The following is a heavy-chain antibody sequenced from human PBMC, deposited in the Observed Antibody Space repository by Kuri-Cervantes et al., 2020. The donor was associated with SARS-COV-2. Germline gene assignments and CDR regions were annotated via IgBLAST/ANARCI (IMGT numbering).Heavy chain of an antibody. CDR1: GFTFSSYW. V-gene: IGHV3-74*01. D-gene: IGHD3-3*01. CDR2: INSDGSST. CDR3: ARDRYDFWSGLGYYYYGMDV. Sequence: GESLKISCAASGFTFSSYWMHWVRQAPGEGLVWASRINSDGSSTSYADSVKGRFTISRDNAKNTLYLQMNSLRAEDTAVYYCARDRYDFWSGLGYYYYGMDVWGQGTTVTVSS. J-gene: IGHJ6*02.